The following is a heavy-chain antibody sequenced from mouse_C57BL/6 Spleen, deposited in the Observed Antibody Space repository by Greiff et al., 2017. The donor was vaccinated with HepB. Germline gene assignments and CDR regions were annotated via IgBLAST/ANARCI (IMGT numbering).Heavy chain of an antibody. V-gene: IGHV1-50*01. Sequence: VKLQQPGAELVKPGASVKLSCKASGYTFTSYWMQWVKQRPGQGLEWIGEIDPSDSYTNYNQKFKGKATLTVDTSSSTAYMQLSSLTSEDSAVYYCARELGTVVAGDYFDYWGQGTTLTVSS. CDR3: ARELGTVVAGDYFDY. CDR1: GYTFTSYW. CDR2: IDPSDSYT. D-gene: IGHD1-1*01. J-gene: IGHJ2*01.